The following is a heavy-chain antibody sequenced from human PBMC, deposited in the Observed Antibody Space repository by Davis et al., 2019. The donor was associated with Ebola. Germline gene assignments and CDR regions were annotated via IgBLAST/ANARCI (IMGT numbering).Heavy chain of an antibody. CDR3: ARGHNYAHEY. D-gene: IGHD4-11*01. CDR1: GYTFTDYN. J-gene: IGHJ4*02. CDR2: VFLKSGAI. Sequence: ASVKVSCKASGYTFTDYNIHWMRQAPGQGLEWLGRVFLKSGAISYAQKFQGRVTMTRDTSISTVYMELSSLRYDDTADYYCARGHNYAHEYWGQGTLVTVSS. V-gene: IGHV1-2*06.